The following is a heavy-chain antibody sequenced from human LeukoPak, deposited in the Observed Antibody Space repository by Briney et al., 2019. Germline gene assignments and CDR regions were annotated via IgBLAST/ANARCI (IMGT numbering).Heavy chain of an antibody. CDR2: ITQDGSEK. D-gene: IGHD2-8*01. Sequence: GGSLRLPCAASGFSFSTYWMSWVRQAPGKGLEWVASITQDGSEKYYVDSVKGRFTISRDNAKNSLYLQMNSLRAEDTAVYYCARDRWGLLGGDFWGQGTLVTVSS. V-gene: IGHV3-7*04. J-gene: IGHJ4*02. CDR3: ARDRWGLLGGDF. CDR1: GFSFSTYW.